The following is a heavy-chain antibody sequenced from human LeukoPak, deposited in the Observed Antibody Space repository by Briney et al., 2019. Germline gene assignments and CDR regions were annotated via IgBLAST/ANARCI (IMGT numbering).Heavy chain of an antibody. CDR2: IIPILGIA. J-gene: IGHJ4*02. D-gene: IGHD4-17*01. V-gene: IGHV1-69*04. CDR3: GRASMTRVTNLDY. CDR1: GGTFSSYA. Sequence: GASVKVSCKASGGTFSSYAISLVRQAPRQGLEWMGRIIPILGIANYAQKFQGRVTITADKSTSTAYMELSSLRSEDTAVYYCGRASMTRVTNLDYWGRGTLVTVSS.